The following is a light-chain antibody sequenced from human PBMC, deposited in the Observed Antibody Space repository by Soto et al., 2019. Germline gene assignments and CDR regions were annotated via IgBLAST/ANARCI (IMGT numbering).Light chain of an antibody. CDR1: QSTSSY. CDR3: QQYNTYSPWT. J-gene: IGKJ1*01. V-gene: IGKV1-5*03. Sequence: DIQMTQSPSTLSASVGDRITITCRSSQSTSSYLAWYQQKPGKAPKLLIYQASSLENGVPSRFSGSGAGTEFTLTISSLQPDDFATYYCQQYNTYSPWTFGQGTKVDI. CDR2: QAS.